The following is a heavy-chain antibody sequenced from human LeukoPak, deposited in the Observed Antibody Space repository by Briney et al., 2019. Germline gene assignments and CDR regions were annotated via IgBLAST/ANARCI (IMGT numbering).Heavy chain of an antibody. CDR3: ARVNYYDTSGYQTDY. D-gene: IGHD3-22*01. V-gene: IGHV3-21*01. J-gene: IGHJ4*02. CDR1: GFTFSSYS. Sequence: GGSLRLSCAASGFTFSSYSMNWVRQAPEKGVEWVSSISSSSSYIYYAHSVKGRFTISRDNAKNSLYLQMNSLRAEDTAVYYCARVNYYDTSGYQTDYWGQGTLVTVSS. CDR2: ISSSSSYI.